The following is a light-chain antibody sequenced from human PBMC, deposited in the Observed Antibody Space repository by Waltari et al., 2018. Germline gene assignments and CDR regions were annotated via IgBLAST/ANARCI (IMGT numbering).Light chain of an antibody. CDR3: SSYTNSSTYV. V-gene: IGLV2-14*01. J-gene: IGLJ1*01. Sequence: QSALTQPASVSGSPGQSITISCTGTNSDVGGYNYVSWYQQRPGKAPQRLVSEVTNRPSGVSNRFSGSKSDNTASLTISGLLAEDEADYYCSSYTNSSTYVFGTGTKVTVL. CDR1: NSDVGGYNY. CDR2: EVT.